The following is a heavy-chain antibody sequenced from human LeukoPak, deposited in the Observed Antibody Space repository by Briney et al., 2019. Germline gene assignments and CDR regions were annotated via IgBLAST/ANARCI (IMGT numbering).Heavy chain of an antibody. CDR3: AKDPPVATIFGVDPGY. Sequence: GGSLRLSCAASGFNFNDFYTSWIRQAPGKGLEWISYISGSGTTIYYADSVKGRFTISRDNSKNTLYLQMNSLRAEDTAVYYCAKDPPVATIFGVDPGYWGQGTLVTVSS. D-gene: IGHD3-3*01. J-gene: IGHJ4*02. V-gene: IGHV3-11*01. CDR1: GFNFNDFY. CDR2: ISGSGTTI.